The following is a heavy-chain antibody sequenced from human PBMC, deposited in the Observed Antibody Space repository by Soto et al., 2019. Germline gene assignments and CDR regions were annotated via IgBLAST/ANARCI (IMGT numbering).Heavy chain of an antibody. CDR1: GFTFSSYS. D-gene: IGHD4-17*01. CDR2: ISSSSSYI. V-gene: IGHV3-21*01. CDR3: ERGQDGDPYYYGMDV. J-gene: IGHJ6*02. Sequence: EVQLVESGGGLVKPGGSLRLSCAASGFTFSSYSMNWVRQAPGKGLEWVSSISSSSSYIYYADSVKGRFTISRDNAKNSLYLQMNSLRAEDTGVYYCERGQDGDPYYYGMDVWGQGTTVTVSS.